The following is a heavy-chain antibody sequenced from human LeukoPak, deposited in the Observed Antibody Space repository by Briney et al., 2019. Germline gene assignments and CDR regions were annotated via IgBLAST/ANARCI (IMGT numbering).Heavy chain of an antibody. J-gene: IGHJ4*02. V-gene: IGHV3-11*01. CDR3: ARDPHCGGDCYSDY. CDR2: ISSSGSTI. D-gene: IGHD2-21*02. CDR1: GFAFSDYY. Sequence: GGSLRLSCAASGFAFSDYYMSWIRQAPGKGLEWVSYISSSGSTIYYADSVKGRFTISRDNAKNSLYLQMNSLRAEDTAVYYCARDPHCGGDCYSDYWGQGTLVTVSS.